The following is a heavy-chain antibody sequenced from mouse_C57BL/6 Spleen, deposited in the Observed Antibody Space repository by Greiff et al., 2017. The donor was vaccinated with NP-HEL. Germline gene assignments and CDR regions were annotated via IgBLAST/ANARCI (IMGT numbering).Heavy chain of an antibody. J-gene: IGHJ1*03. Sequence: QVQLQQSGAELARPGASVKMSCKASGYTFTSYTMHWVNQRPGQGLDWIGYINPSSGYTKYTQKFQDKATLTADKSSSTAYMQLSSLTSEDSAVYYCASYSNYVGWYFDVWGTGTTVTVSS. CDR1: GYTFTSYT. CDR3: ASYSNYVGWYFDV. D-gene: IGHD2-5*01. V-gene: IGHV1-4*01. CDR2: INPSSGYT.